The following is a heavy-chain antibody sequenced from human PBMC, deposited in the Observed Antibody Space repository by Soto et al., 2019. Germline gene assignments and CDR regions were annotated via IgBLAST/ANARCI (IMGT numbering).Heavy chain of an antibody. D-gene: IGHD6-19*01. Sequence: QITLEESGPTLVKPTQTLTLTCTFSGFSLNERAVGVGWIRQPPGKALEWLAFTYWDDDNHYSPSLKNRLTITKDTTKTQVVLTMSNKDPADKDTYYCAHGSGWLFDYWGQGTQVTVSS. CDR1: GFSLNERAVG. J-gene: IGHJ4*02. CDR2: TYWDDDN. CDR3: AHGSGWLFDY. V-gene: IGHV2-5*02.